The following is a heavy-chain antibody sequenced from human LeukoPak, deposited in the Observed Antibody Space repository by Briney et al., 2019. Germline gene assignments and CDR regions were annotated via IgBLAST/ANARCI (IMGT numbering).Heavy chain of an antibody. Sequence: PSETLSLTCAVYGGSFSGYYWSWIRQPPGKGLEWIGEINHSGSTNYNPSLKSRVTISVDTSKNQFSLKLSSVTAADTAVYYCARGDCSSTSCYLFDYWGQGTLVTVSS. D-gene: IGHD2-2*01. CDR1: GGSFSGYY. CDR2: INHSGST. V-gene: IGHV4-34*01. CDR3: ARGDCSSTSCYLFDY. J-gene: IGHJ4*02.